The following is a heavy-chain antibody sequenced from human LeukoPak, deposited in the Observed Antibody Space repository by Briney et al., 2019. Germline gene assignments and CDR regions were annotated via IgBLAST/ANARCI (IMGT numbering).Heavy chain of an antibody. CDR2: INHSGST. Sequence: TSETLSLTCAVYGGSFSGYYWSWIGQPPGKGLEWIGEINHSGSTNYNPSLKSRVTISVDTSKNQFSLKLSSVTAADTAVYYCARGRYDDFWSGYYNWFHPWGQGTLVTVSS. J-gene: IGHJ5*02. CDR1: GGSFSGYY. CDR3: ARGRYDDFWSGYYNWFHP. V-gene: IGHV4-34*01. D-gene: IGHD3-3*01.